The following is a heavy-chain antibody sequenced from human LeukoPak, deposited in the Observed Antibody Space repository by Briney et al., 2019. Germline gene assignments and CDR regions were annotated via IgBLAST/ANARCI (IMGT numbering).Heavy chain of an antibody. Sequence: SETLSLTCAVYGGSFSGYYWSWIRQPPGKGLEWIGEINHSGSTNYNPSLKSRVTISVDTSKNQFSLKLSSVTAADTAVYYCARALYYYDRGAFDYWGQGTLVTVSS. CDR1: GGSFSGYY. J-gene: IGHJ4*02. D-gene: IGHD3-22*01. CDR3: ARALYYYDRGAFDY. V-gene: IGHV4-34*01. CDR2: INHSGST.